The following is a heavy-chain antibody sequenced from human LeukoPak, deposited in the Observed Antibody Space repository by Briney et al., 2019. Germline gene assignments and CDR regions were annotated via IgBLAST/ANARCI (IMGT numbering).Heavy chain of an antibody. CDR2: ISAYSGNT. J-gene: IGHJ6*02. Sequence: GASVKVSCKASGYTFTSYGISWVRQAPGQGLEWMGWISAYSGNTNYAQKLQGRVTMTTDTSTSTAYMELRSLRSDDTAVYYCARDFGMIQLYDSYYYYGMDVWGQGTTVTVSS. D-gene: IGHD1-1*01. CDR3: ARDFGMIQLYDSYYYYGMDV. V-gene: IGHV1-18*01. CDR1: GYTFTSYG.